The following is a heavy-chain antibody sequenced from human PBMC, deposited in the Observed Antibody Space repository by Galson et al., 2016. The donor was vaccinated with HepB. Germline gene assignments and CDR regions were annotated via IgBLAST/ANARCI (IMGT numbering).Heavy chain of an antibody. CDR3: ARAQTTVVTYIDN. CDR2: IKQDGSGK. Sequence: SLRLSCAASAFTFSTFWMTWVRQAPGKGLEWVANIKQDGSGKYYVDSMKGRFTISRDNAKNSVYLQMNSLRAEDTAVYYCARAQTTVVTYIDNWGQGTLVTVSS. D-gene: IGHD4-23*01. J-gene: IGHJ4*02. CDR1: AFTFSTFW. V-gene: IGHV3-7*01.